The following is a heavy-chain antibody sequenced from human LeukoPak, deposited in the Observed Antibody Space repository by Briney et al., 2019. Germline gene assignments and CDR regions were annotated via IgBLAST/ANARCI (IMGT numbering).Heavy chain of an antibody. Sequence: GGPLRLSCAASGFTFSSYNMNWVRQAPGKGLEWISSISSSSSYIYYADSVKGRFTISRDNAKNSLYLQMNSLRAEDTAVYYCARDPNIDCSGGSCYSGSAGFDYWGQGTLVTVSS. D-gene: IGHD2-15*01. CDR1: GFTFSSYN. V-gene: IGHV3-21*01. CDR2: ISSSSSYI. CDR3: ARDPNIDCSGGSCYSGSAGFDY. J-gene: IGHJ4*02.